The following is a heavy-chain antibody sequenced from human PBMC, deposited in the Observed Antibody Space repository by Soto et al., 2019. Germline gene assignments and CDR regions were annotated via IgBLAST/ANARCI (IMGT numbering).Heavy chain of an antibody. Sequence: GGSLRLSCAASGFTFSSYGIHWVRQAPGKGLEWVAVISYDGSNKYYADSVKGRFTISRDNSKNTLYLQMNSLRAEDTAVYYCARVVNYDFWSGYSHDAFDIWGQGTMVTVSS. J-gene: IGHJ3*02. CDR1: GFTFSSYG. V-gene: IGHV3-30*03. D-gene: IGHD3-3*01. CDR2: ISYDGSNK. CDR3: ARVVNYDFWSGYSHDAFDI.